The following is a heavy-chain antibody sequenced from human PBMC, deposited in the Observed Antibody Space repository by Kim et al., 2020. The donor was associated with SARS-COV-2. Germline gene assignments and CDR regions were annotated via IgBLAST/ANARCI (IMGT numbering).Heavy chain of an antibody. D-gene: IGHD4-17*01. CDR1: GFTFSNYA. J-gene: IGHJ4*02. V-gene: IGHV3-23*01. Sequence: GGSLRLSCAASGFTFSNYAMSWVRQAPGKGLEWVSGISGSGGATYYADSVKGRYTVSRDNSKNTLFLQMSSLRTEDTAIYYCALEGQTTVTKYFDDWGQGTLVTVS. CDR2: ISGSGGAT. CDR3: ALEGQTTVTKYFDD.